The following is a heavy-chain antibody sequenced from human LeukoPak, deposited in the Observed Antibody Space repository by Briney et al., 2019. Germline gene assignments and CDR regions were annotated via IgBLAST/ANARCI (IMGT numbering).Heavy chain of an antibody. CDR3: ARATVPLEYSSSSHFYYYYMDV. CDR1: GFTVSSDY. CDR2: IYSGGST. D-gene: IGHD6-6*01. J-gene: IGHJ6*03. Sequence: PGVSLRLSCAASGFTVSSDYMSWVRQVPGKGLEWVSIIYSGGSTYHPDSVKGRFTISRDNSKNTLYLQMNSLRGEDTAVYYCARATVPLEYSSSSHFYYYYMDVWGKGTTVAVSS. V-gene: IGHV3-53*01.